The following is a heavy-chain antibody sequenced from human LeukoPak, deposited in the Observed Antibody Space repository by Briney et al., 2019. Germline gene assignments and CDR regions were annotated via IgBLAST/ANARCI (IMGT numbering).Heavy chain of an antibody. CDR3: ARGGGYYFDY. V-gene: IGHV3-11*06. CDR2: ISSSSSHT. CDR1: GFTFSDSC. Sequence: GGSLRLSCAASGFTFSDSCMNWIRQAPGKGLEWLSYISSSSSHTNYADSVKGRFTISRDNAKNSLYLQMNSLRVEDTAVYYCARGGGYYFDYWGQGTLVTVSS. D-gene: IGHD4-23*01. J-gene: IGHJ4*02.